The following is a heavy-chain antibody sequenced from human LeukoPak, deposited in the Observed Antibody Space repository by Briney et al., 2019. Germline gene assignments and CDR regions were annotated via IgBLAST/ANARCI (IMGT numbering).Heavy chain of an antibody. Sequence: SETLSLTCTVSGYSISSGYYWGWIRQPPGKGLEWIGRIYTSGSTNYNPSLKSRVTMSVDTSKNQFSLKLSSVTAADTAVYYCARDRRDIVVVPAANGGYYMDVWGKGTTVTISS. V-gene: IGHV4-38-2*02. CDR3: ARDRRDIVVVPAANGGYYMDV. CDR2: IYTSGST. CDR1: GYSISSGYY. J-gene: IGHJ6*03. D-gene: IGHD2-2*01.